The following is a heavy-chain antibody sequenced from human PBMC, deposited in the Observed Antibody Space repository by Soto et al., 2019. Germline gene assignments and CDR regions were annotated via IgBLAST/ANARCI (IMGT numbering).Heavy chain of an antibody. CDR1: GDSISTNNVA. V-gene: IGHV6-1*01. Sequence: SQTLSLTCAISGDSISTNNVAWNWIRQSPSGGLEWLGRTGYTSKWYNDYAVSVRSRITINPDTSKNQFSLQLNSVTLDDTAVYYCARGKYSAIDYWGQGTLVTVSS. J-gene: IGHJ4*02. CDR3: ARGKYSAIDY. CDR2: TGYTSKWYN. D-gene: IGHD5-18*01.